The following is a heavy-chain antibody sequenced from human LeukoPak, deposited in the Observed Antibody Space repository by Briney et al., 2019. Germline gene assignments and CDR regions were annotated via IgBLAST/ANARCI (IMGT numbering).Heavy chain of an antibody. J-gene: IGHJ4*02. Sequence: SGPTLLKPTPTLTLTCTFSGFSLSTSGVGVGWIRQPPGKALEWLSLNYWDDDKRYSPSLKSRLTITKDTSKNQVVLTMTNMDPVDTATYYCAHRRGGLWFGELFNYYFDYWGQGTLVTVSS. CDR3: AHRRGGLWFGELFNYYFDY. CDR2: NYWDDDK. CDR1: GFSLSTSGVG. D-gene: IGHD3-10*01. V-gene: IGHV2-5*02.